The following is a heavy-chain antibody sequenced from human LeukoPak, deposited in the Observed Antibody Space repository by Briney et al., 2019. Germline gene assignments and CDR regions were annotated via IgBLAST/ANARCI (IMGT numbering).Heavy chain of an antibody. Sequence: GESLKISCKGSGYSFTSYWIGWVRQMPGKGLEWMGIIYPGDSDTRYNPSFQGQVTISADKSISTAYLQWSSLKASDTAMYYCARRAGSYYESSGYYYFDYWGQGTLVTVSS. CDR1: GYSFTSYW. J-gene: IGHJ4*02. CDR2: IYPGDSDT. CDR3: ARRAGSYYESSGYYYFDY. V-gene: IGHV5-51*01. D-gene: IGHD3-22*01.